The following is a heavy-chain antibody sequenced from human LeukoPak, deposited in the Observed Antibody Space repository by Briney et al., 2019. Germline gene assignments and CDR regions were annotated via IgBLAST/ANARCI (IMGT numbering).Heavy chain of an antibody. V-gene: IGHV3-72*01. J-gene: IGHJ4*02. D-gene: IGHD7-27*01. CDR2: ARNKANSHTT. CDR1: GFTFSDHY. Sequence: GGSLRLSCAASGFTFSDHYMDWVRQAPGKGLEWVGRARNKANSHTTEYAASVKGRFTVSRDDSKNLLYLQMNSLKTDDTAVYYCTRGPTGGYLNFDYWGQGALVTVSS. CDR3: TRGPTGGYLNFDY.